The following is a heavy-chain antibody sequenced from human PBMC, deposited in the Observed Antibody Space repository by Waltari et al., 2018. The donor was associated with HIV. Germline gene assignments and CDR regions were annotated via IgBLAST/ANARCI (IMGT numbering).Heavy chain of an antibody. CDR1: GFGFSDSA. CDR3: AQDAGKHGYSFFGF. V-gene: IGHV3-23*01. J-gene: IGHJ4*02. Sequence: ELQLLESGGALAQPGGSLSLSCAASGFGFSDSAMTWVRQAPGKGLEWVSSMAVDHKTDYGDSVKGRFSISRDNSRNVVSLRMNALRVEDTAIYYCAQDAGKHGYSFFGFWGQGTLVAVSS. CDR2: SMAVDHKT. D-gene: IGHD2-21*01.